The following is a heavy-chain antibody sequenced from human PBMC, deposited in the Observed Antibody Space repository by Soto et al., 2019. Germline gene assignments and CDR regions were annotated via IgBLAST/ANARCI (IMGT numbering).Heavy chain of an antibody. D-gene: IGHD5-12*01. Sequence: QVQLVQSGAEVKKPGSSVKVSCKASGGTFSNYPISWVRQAPGQGLEWMGGIIPIFGTVKYAQKFQARVTITADESTSTAYMELSNLRSEDTAVYYCARGNHRWLQLWYFDLWGRGTLVTVSS. V-gene: IGHV1-69*12. CDR2: IIPIFGTV. J-gene: IGHJ2*01. CDR1: GGTFSNYP. CDR3: ARGNHRWLQLWYFDL.